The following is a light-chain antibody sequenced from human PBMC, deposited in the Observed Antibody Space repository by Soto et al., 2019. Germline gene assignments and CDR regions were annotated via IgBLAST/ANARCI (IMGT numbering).Light chain of an antibody. CDR3: QQYGSPIT. Sequence: EIVLTQSPGTLSLSPGERATLSCRASQSVSSSYLAWYQQKPGQAPRLLIYGASSRATGIPDRFSGSGSGTYFTLIISRLEPEDFAVYYCQQYGSPITFGQGTRLEIK. CDR1: QSVSSSY. CDR2: GAS. V-gene: IGKV3-20*01. J-gene: IGKJ5*01.